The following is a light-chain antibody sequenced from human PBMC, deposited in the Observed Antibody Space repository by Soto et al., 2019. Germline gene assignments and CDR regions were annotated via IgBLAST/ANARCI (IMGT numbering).Light chain of an antibody. CDR1: QSVSSS. Sequence: EIVLTQSPATLSLSPGERATLSCRARQSVSSSLAWYQQKPGQAPRLLIYDASNRATGIPARFSGSGSGTDFTLTISSLEPEDFAVYYCQQRHDWPPLTFGGGTKVEIK. V-gene: IGKV3-11*01. J-gene: IGKJ4*01. CDR3: QQRHDWPPLT. CDR2: DAS.